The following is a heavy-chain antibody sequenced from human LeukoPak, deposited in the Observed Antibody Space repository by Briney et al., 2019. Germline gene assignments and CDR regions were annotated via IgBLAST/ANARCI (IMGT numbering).Heavy chain of an antibody. CDR2: IYYSGST. Sequence: SETLSLTCTVSGGSISSSSYYWGWIRQPPGKGLEWIGSIYYSGSTYYNPSLKSRVTISVDRSKNQFSLKLSSVTAADTAVYYCARGAFHYFDYWGQGTLVTVSS. CDR1: GGSISSSSYY. J-gene: IGHJ4*02. CDR3: ARGAFHYFDY. V-gene: IGHV4-39*07.